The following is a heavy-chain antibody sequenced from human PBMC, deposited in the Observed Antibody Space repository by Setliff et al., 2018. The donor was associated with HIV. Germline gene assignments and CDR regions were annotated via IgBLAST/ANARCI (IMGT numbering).Heavy chain of an antibody. J-gene: IGHJ5*02. CDR1: GGSISSGGYY. CDR2: IYYSGST. D-gene: IGHD6-6*01. Sequence: SETLSLTCTVSGGSISSGGYYWSWIRQHPGKGLEWIGSIYYSGSTYYNPSLKSRVTISVDTPKNRFSLKLRSVTAADTAVYYCARRDARLGWFDPWGQGTLVTVSS. V-gene: IGHV4-39*01. CDR3: ARRDARLGWFDP.